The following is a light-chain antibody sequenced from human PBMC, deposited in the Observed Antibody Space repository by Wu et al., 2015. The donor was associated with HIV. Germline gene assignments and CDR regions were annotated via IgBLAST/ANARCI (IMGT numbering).Light chain of an antibody. CDR1: QSVSTN. J-gene: IGKJ1*01. Sequence: EIVMTQSPVTLSMSPGERATLSCRASQSVSTNLAWYQQRPGQAPRLLIYGASNRATGIPDRFSGSGSGTDFTLTISRLEPEDFVVYYCQQYGSSLWTFGQGTKVEIK. CDR2: GAS. CDR3: QQYGSSLWT. V-gene: IGKV3-20*01.